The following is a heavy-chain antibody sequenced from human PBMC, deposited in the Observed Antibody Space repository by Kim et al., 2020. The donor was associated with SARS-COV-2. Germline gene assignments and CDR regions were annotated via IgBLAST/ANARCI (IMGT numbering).Heavy chain of an antibody. J-gene: IGHJ4*02. Sequence: GESLKISCKGSGYSFTSYWIGWVRQMPGKGLEWMGIIYPGDSDTRYSPSFQGQVTISADKSISTAYLQWSSLKASDTAMYYCARIPIGYYDILTGYYNPYYFDYWGQGTLVTVSS. V-gene: IGHV5-51*01. CDR3: ARIPIGYYDILTGYYNPYYFDY. CDR1: GYSFTSYW. D-gene: IGHD3-9*01. CDR2: IYPGDSDT.